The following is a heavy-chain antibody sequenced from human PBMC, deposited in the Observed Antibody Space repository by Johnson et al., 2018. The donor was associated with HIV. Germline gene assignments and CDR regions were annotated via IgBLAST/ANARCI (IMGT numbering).Heavy chain of an antibody. V-gene: IGHV3-7*03. CDR2: INQDGSEN. Sequence: VQLVESGGGVVQPGRSLRLSCGASGFTFNSYGMHWVRQAPGKGLEWVANINQDGSENYYVDSVKGRFTISRDKAKNSLYLQMNSLRAGDTAVYYCARPSNWGLGAAAFDIWGQGTMVTVSS. J-gene: IGHJ3*02. D-gene: IGHD7-27*01. CDR1: GFTFNSYG. CDR3: ARPSNWGLGAAAFDI.